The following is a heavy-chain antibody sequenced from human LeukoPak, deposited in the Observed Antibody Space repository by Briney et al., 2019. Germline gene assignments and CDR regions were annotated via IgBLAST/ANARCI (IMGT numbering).Heavy chain of an antibody. CDR1: GGSISHYY. J-gene: IGHJ6*02. V-gene: IGHV4-4*07. CDR2: IYTTGST. CDR3: ARECGGGTSSGYYYYYGMDA. D-gene: IGHD3-16*01. Sequence: SETLSLTCTVSGGSISHYYWSWIRQPAGKGLEWIGCIYTTGSTNYTPSLKSRVTISVDASKTQSSLPLSSVTAADTAVYYCARECGGGTSSGYYYYYGMDAWGQGTTVTASS.